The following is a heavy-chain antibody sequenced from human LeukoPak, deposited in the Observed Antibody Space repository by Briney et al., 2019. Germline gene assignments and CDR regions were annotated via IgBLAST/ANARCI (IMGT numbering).Heavy chain of an antibody. CDR1: GGSISSSSYY. V-gene: IGHV4-39*01. CDR3: AQSLGSSNWIGNWFDP. CDR2: IYYSGST. Sequence: SETLSLTCTVSGGSISSSSYYWGWIRQPPGKGLEWIGSIYYSGSTYYNPSLKSRVTISVDTSKNQFSLKLSSVTAADTAVYYCAQSLGSSNWIGNWFDPWGQGTLVTVSS. D-gene: IGHD6-13*01. J-gene: IGHJ5*02.